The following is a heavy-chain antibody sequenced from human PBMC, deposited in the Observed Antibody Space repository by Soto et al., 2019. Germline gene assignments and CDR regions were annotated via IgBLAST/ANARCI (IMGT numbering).Heavy chain of an antibody. Sequence: GGSLRLSCAASGFTFSSYAMHWVRQAPGKGLEYVSAISSNGGSTYYANSVKGRFTISRDNSKNTLYLQMGSLRAEDMAVYYCARSIAAPGFDYWGQGTLVTVSS. D-gene: IGHD6-6*01. CDR3: ARSIAAPGFDY. CDR1: GFTFSSYA. CDR2: ISSNGGST. J-gene: IGHJ4*02. V-gene: IGHV3-64*01.